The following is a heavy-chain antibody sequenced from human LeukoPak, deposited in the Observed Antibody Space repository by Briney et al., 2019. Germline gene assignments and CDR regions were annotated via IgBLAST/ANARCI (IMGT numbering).Heavy chain of an antibody. CDR2: ISYSGST. J-gene: IGHJ2*01. D-gene: IGHD3-22*01. Sequence: SDTLSLTCSVCGGSLSNYYWRGPPDPRGGGVEGIGYISYSGSTNYTPLKSRVSISVVTSKNQFSLKLSSVTAADTAVYYCARRGNYYDCSGYYHHWYFDLWGPGTLVTVSS. CDR1: GGSLSNYY. CDR3: ARRGNYYDCSGYYHHWYFDL. V-gene: IGHV4-59*08.